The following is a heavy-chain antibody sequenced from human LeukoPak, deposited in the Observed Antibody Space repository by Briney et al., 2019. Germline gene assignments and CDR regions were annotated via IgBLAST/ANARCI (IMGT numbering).Heavy chain of an antibody. V-gene: IGHV4-30-4*01. J-gene: IGHJ4*02. D-gene: IGHD3-16*02. CDR2: IYYSGST. Sequence: SQTLSLTCTVSGGSISSGDYYWSWIRQPPGKGLEWIGYIYYSGSTYYNPSLKSRVTISVDTSKNQFSLKLSSVTAADTAVYYCAREDYVWGSYRSRGGFDYWGQGTLVTVSS. CDR3: AREDYVWGSYRSRGGFDY. CDR1: GGSISSGDYY.